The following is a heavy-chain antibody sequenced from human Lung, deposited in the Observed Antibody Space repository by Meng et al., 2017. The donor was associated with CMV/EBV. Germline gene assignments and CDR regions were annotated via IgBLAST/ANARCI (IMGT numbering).Heavy chain of an antibody. D-gene: IGHD5-24*01. CDR2: INQDGSQS. Sequence: SCVASGFSLSTYWMTWVRQAPGKALEWVANINQDGSQSYYVDSVRGRFTITRDNGGNSLYLQMNSLGGDDTAVYYCARDPNEDGGVTLDNWGQGXLVTVSS. J-gene: IGHJ4*02. CDR3: ARDPNEDGGVTLDN. CDR1: GFSLSTYW. V-gene: IGHV3-7*01.